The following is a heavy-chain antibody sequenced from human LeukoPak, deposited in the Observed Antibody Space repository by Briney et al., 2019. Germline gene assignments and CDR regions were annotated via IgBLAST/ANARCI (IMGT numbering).Heavy chain of an antibody. J-gene: IGHJ6*03. D-gene: IGHD3-16*01. CDR1: GGSISSYY. CDR2: IYYSGYT. CDR3: ARETSQKGAHYMDV. V-gene: IGHV4-59*01. Sequence: SETLSLTCTVSGGSISSYYWSWIRQPPGKGLKWIGNIYYSGYTTYCPSLRSRVTISVDTSKNQFSLKLSSVTAADTAVYYCARETSQKGAHYMDVWGKGTTITISS.